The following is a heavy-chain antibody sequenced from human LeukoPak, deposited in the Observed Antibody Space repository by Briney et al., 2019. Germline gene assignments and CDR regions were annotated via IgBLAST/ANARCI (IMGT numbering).Heavy chain of an antibody. CDR1: GGSIGGSNW. CDR2: IYHSGST. J-gene: IGHJ4*02. V-gene: IGHV4-4*02. Sequence: SETLSLTCAVSGGSIGGSNWWTWVRQPPGKGLEWIGEIYHSGSTNYNPSLKSRVTISVDKSKNQFSLKLTSVTAADTAAYYCARNYGDNNFDYWGQGTLVTVSS. CDR3: ARNYGDNNFDY. D-gene: IGHD4-17*01.